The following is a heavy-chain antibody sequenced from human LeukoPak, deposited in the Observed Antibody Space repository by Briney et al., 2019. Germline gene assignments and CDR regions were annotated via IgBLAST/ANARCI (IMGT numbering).Heavy chain of an antibody. CDR3: ARDSGDYDSSGYYWRSFGMDV. V-gene: IGHV1-2*02. CDR1: GYTFTGYF. J-gene: IGHJ6*02. D-gene: IGHD3-22*01. CDR2: INPNSGGT. Sequence: ASVKVSCKASGYTFTGYFMHWVRQAPGQGLEWMGWINPNSGGTNYAQKFQGRVTMTRDTSISTAYMELSRLRSDDTAVYYGARDSGDYDSSGYYWRSFGMDVWGQGTTVTVSS.